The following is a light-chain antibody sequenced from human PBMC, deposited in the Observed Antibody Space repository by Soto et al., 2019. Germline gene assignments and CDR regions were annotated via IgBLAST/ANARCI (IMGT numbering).Light chain of an antibody. CDR2: WAS. J-gene: IGKJ1*01. CDR3: QQYYGAWT. Sequence: DIVMTQSPDSLAVSLGERATINCKSSQSLLYGSTNKNYLAWYQQKPGQPPKLLIYWASTRESGVPDLFSGSGSGTDFTLTISSLQAEDVAVYFCQQYYGAWTFGQGTKVEIK. CDR1: QSLLYGSTNKNY. V-gene: IGKV4-1*01.